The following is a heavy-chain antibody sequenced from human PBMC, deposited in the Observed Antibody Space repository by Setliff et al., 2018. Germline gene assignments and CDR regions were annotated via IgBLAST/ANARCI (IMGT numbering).Heavy chain of an antibody. V-gene: IGHV1-18*01. CDR1: GYSFTSYG. CDR3: ARCLPFLSGYERGAFDY. Sequence: ASVKVSCKASGYSFTSYGISWVRQAPGQGLEWMGWISAYNGDTNYAQKFQGRVTMTTDRSTSTAYMELRSLKSDDTAVYYCARCLPFLSGYERGAFDYWGQGTLVTVSS. J-gene: IGHJ4*02. D-gene: IGHD5-12*01. CDR2: ISAYNGDT.